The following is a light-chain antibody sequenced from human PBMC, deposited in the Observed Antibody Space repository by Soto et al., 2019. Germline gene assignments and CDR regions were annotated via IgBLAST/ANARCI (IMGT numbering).Light chain of an antibody. CDR1: QSVSSY. CDR3: HQDSNLPWT. Sequence: EIVFTQSPATLSLSPGERATLSFRASQSVSSYLAWYQQKPGQAPRLLIYDASNRATGIPARFSGSGSGTAFTLTISSLQPEDFAVYYCHQDSNLPWTFGQGTKVDIK. J-gene: IGKJ1*01. V-gene: IGKV3-11*01. CDR2: DAS.